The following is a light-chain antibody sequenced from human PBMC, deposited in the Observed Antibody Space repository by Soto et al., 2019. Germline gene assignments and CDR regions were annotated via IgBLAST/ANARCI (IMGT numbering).Light chain of an antibody. CDR3: QHYYSYPLT. CDR2: AAS. V-gene: IGKV1-8*01. CDR1: QGISSY. Sequence: AIRMTQSPSSLSASTGDRVTITCRASQGISSYLAWYQQKPGKAPKLLIYAASTLQSGVPSMFSGSGAGTVFTLTISCLQAEDFATYYCQHYYSYPLTFGGGTKVEIK. J-gene: IGKJ4*01.